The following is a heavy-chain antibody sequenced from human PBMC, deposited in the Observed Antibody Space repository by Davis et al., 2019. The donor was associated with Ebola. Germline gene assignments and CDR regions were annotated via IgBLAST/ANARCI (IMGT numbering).Heavy chain of an antibody. CDR2: ISGSGGST. V-gene: IGHV3-23*01. Sequence: GESLKISCAASGFTFSSYAMHWVRQAPGKGLEWVSAISGSGGSTYYADSVKGRFTISRDNAKNSLYLQMNSLRAEDTALYYCAKDEVTTLPPEYFQHWGQGTLVTVSS. CDR3: AKDEVTTLPPEYFQH. J-gene: IGHJ1*01. D-gene: IGHD4-17*01. CDR1: GFTFSSYA.